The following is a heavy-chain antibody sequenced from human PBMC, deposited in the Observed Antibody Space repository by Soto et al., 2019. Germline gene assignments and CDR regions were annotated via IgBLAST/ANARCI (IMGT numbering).Heavy chain of an antibody. V-gene: IGHV5-51*01. CDR2: IYPGDSDT. J-gene: IGHJ3*02. Sequence: GEPLKISCKGSGYSFTSYWIGWMRQMTGKGLEWMGIIYPGDSDTRYSPSFRGQVTISRDNSKNTLYLQMGSLRAEDMAVYYCARDSRTWSVIALDIWGQGTMVTVSS. CDR3: ARDSRTWSVIALDI. CDR1: GYSFTSYW. D-gene: IGHD2-15*01.